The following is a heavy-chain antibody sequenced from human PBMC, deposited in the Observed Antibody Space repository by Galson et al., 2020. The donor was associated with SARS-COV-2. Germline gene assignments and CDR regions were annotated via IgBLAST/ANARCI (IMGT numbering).Heavy chain of an antibody. Sequence: ASVKVSCKASGYTFTSYDINWVRQATGQGLEWMGWMNPNSGNTGYAQKFQGRVTMTRNNSISTAYMELSSLRSEDTAVYYCARGRGGYYGMDVWGQGTTVTVSS. J-gene: IGHJ6*02. D-gene: IGHD3-10*01. CDR2: MNPNSGNT. V-gene: IGHV1-8*01. CDR3: ARGRGGYYGMDV. CDR1: GYTFTSYD.